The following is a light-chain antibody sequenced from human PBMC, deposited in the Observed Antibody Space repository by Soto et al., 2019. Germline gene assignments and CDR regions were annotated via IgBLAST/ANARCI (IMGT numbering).Light chain of an antibody. CDR2: KAS. V-gene: IGKV1-5*03. CDR1: QSISSW. Sequence: DIQMTQSPSTLSASEGDRVTITCRASQSISSWLAWYQQKPGKAPNLLIHKASTLLSGVPSRFSGSGSGTEFTLTISSLHPDDFATYYCQQYNTHRAWTFGQGTKVEIK. CDR3: QQYNTHRAWT. J-gene: IGKJ1*01.